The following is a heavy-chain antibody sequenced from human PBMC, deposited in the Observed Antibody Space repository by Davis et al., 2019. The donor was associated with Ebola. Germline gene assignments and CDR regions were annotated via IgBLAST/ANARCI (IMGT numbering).Heavy chain of an antibody. Sequence: GESLKIPCAVSGFTFSSYAMSWVRQAPGKGLEWVSAISGSAGGGSTYYADSVKGRFTISRDNSKNTLYLQMNSLRAEDTAVYYCAKLERGVWGQGTLVTVSS. CDR3: AKLERGV. J-gene: IGHJ1*01. CDR2: ISGSAGGGST. D-gene: IGHD3-10*01. CDR1: GFTFSSYA. V-gene: IGHV3-23*01.